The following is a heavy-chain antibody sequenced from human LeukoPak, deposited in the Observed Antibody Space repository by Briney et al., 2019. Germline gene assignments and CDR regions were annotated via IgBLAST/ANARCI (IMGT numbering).Heavy chain of an antibody. V-gene: IGHV4-59*01. D-gene: IGHD2-15*01. J-gene: IGHJ4*02. CDR1: GDSISNYY. Sequence: SETLSLTCTVSGDSISNYYWSWIRQPPGKGLEWIGYIYYSGCTNYNPSLKSRVTISVDTSKNQFSLKLSSVTAADTAVYYCARVICSGGSCRFDYWGQGTLVTVSS. CDR3: ARVICSGGSCRFDY. CDR2: IYYSGCT.